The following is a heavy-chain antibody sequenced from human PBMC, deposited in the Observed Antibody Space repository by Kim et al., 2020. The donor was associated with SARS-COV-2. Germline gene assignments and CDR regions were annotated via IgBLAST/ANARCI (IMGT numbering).Heavy chain of an antibody. CDR1: GFTFSSYW. J-gene: IGHJ2*01. CDR3: TREGYSSSWYTIWYFDL. CDR2: INSDGSST. V-gene: IGHV3-74*01. Sequence: GGSLRLSCAASGFTFSSYWMHWVRQAPGKGLVWVSRINSDGSSTSYADSVKGRITISRDNAKNTLYLQMNSLRAKDTAVYYCTREGYSSSWYTIWYFDLWGRGTLVTVSS. D-gene: IGHD6-13*01.